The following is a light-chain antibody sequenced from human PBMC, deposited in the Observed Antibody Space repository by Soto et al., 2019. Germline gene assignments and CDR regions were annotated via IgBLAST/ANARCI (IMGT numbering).Light chain of an antibody. V-gene: IGLV2-23*01. CDR1: SSDFGSYKF. Sequence: QSALTQPASVSGSPGQSVTISCTGTSSDFGSYKFVSWYQHHPSTVPKVIIYETSKRPSGVSDRFSGSKSGNTASLTISGLQAEDEADYYCFSFTSTNTHVFGSGTKVTVL. CDR3: FSFTSTNTHV. CDR2: ETS. J-gene: IGLJ1*01.